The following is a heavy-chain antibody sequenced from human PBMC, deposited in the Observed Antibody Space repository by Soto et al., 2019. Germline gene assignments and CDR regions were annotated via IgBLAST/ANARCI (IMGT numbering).Heavy chain of an antibody. Sequence: QLQLQESGSGLVKPSQTLSLTCAVSGGSISSGGYSWSWIRQPPGKGLEWIGYIYHSGSTYYNPSLKSRATISVDRSKNQCSLKLSSVTAADTAVYYCARRRGFPYYYGMDVWGQGTTVTVSS. CDR1: GGSISSGGYS. CDR2: IYHSGST. J-gene: IGHJ6*02. V-gene: IGHV4-30-2*01. D-gene: IGHD5-12*01. CDR3: ARRRGFPYYYGMDV.